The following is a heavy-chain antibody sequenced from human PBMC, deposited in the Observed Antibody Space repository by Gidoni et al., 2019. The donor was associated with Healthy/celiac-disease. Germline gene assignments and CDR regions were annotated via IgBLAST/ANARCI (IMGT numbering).Heavy chain of an antibody. Sequence: QVQLVQSGAEVKKPGSSVKVSCEASGGTFSSYAISWVRQAPGQGLEWMGGISPIFGTANYAQKFQGRVTITADESTSTAYMELSSLRSEDTAVYYCARDGGERWLQRVDAFDIWGQGTMVTVSS. V-gene: IGHV1-69*01. CDR1: GGTFSSYA. D-gene: IGHD3-16*01. CDR3: ARDGGERWLQRVDAFDI. CDR2: ISPIFGTA. J-gene: IGHJ3*02.